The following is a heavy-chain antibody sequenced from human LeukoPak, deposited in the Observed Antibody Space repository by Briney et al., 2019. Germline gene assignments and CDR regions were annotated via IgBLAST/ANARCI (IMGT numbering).Heavy chain of an antibody. CDR2: ISSSSYI. CDR3: ARVRQWLAPYFDY. V-gene: IGHV3-21*01. J-gene: IGHJ4*02. D-gene: IGHD6-19*01. CDR1: GFTFSSYS. Sequence: GGSLRLSCAASGFTFSSYSMNWVRQAPGKGLEWVSSISSSSYIYYADSVKGRFTISRDNANNSLYLQMNSLRAEDTAVYYCARVRQWLAPYFDYWGQGTLVTVSS.